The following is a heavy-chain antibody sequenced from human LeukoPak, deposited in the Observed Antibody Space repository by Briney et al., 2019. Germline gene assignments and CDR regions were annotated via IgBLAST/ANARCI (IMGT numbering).Heavy chain of an antibody. D-gene: IGHD1-26*01. Sequence: GGSLRLSCAPSGLTFSTYGMHWVRQAPGKGLEWVAVIWHDGTNRYYADSVKGRFTISRDNSKNTLYLQMNSLRAEDTAVYYCARDRFSGSYHPRGIDYWGQETLVTVSS. CDR2: IWHDGTNR. CDR1: GLTFSTYG. J-gene: IGHJ4*02. V-gene: IGHV3-33*01. CDR3: ARDRFSGSYHPRGIDY.